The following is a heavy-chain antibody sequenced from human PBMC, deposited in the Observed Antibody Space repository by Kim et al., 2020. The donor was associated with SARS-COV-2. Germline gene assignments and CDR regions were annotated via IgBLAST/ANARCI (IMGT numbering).Heavy chain of an antibody. J-gene: IGHJ5*02. D-gene: IGHD1-26*01. CDR2: ISGTDDTT. Sequence: GGSLRLSCAASEFTFNYYAMSWVRQAPGKGLQWVSSISGTDDTTYYADSVRGRFTISRDTSKNTVHLQMNSLRAEDTAFYYCTRREPGGSWGQGTLATVS. CDR3: TRREPGGS. V-gene: IGHV3-23*01. CDR1: EFTFNYYA.